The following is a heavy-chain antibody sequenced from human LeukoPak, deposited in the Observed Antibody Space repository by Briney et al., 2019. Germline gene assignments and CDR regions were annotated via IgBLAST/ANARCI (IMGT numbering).Heavy chain of an antibody. J-gene: IGHJ3*02. CDR3: AVPRNGVIGIAFDI. D-gene: IGHD2-8*01. CDR1: GGSISSSSYY. V-gene: IGHV4-39*07. Sequence: SETLSLTCTVSGGSISSSSYYWGWIRQPPGKGLEWIGSIYYSGSTYYNPSLKSRVTISVDTSKNQFSLKLSSVTAADTAVYYCAVPRNGVIGIAFDIWGQGTMVTVSS. CDR2: IYYSGST.